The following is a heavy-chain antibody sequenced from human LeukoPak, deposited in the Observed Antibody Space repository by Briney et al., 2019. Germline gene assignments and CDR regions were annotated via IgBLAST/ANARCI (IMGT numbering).Heavy chain of an antibody. Sequence: GASVKVSCKASGYTFIDYAINWVRQAPGQGLEWMGWINTNTGNPTYAQGFTGRFVFSLDTSVNTAYLQIIILKAQDTAVYFCAREGPGASNWFDSWAREAWSPSPQ. J-gene: IGHJ5*01. V-gene: IGHV7-4-1*02. D-gene: IGHD3-10*01. CDR2: INTNTGNP. CDR1: GYTFIDYA. CDR3: AREGPGASNWFDS.